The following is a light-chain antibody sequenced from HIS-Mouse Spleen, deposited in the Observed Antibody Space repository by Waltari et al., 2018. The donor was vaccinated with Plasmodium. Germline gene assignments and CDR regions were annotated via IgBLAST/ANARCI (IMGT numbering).Light chain of an antibody. CDR2: EVS. CDR3: SSYAGSNVV. Sequence: QSALTQPPSASGSPGQSVTISCTGTSTDVGGYNYASWYQQHPGKAPKLMIYEVSKRPSGVPDRFSGSKSGNTASLTVSGLQAEDEADYYCSSYAGSNVVFGGGTKLTVL. V-gene: IGLV2-8*01. CDR1: STDVGGYNY. J-gene: IGLJ2*01.